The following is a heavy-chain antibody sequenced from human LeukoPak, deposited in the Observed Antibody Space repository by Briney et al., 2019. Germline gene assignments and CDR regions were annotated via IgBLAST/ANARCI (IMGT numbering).Heavy chain of an antibody. CDR2: IYTSGST. CDR3: AREERQWLAYYYYYMDV. Sequence: SETLSLTCTVSGGSISSGSYYWSWIRQPAGKGLEWIGRIYTSGSTNYNPSLKSRVTISVDTSKNQFSLKLSSVTAADTAVYYCAREERQWLAYYYYYMDVWGKGTTVTISS. CDR1: GGSISSGSYY. V-gene: IGHV4-61*02. D-gene: IGHD6-19*01. J-gene: IGHJ6*03.